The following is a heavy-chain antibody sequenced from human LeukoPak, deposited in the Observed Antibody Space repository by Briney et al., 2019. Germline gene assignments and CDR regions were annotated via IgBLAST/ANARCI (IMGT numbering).Heavy chain of an antibody. CDR1: GGSISSYY. Sequence: SETLSLTCTVSGGSISSYYWSWIRQPPGKGLEWIGYIYYSGSTNYNPSLKSRVTISVDTSKNQFSLKLSSVTAADTAVYYCARDHCSSTSCYGPDAFDIWGQGTMVTVSS. CDR3: ARDHCSSTSCYGPDAFDI. D-gene: IGHD2-2*01. J-gene: IGHJ3*02. CDR2: IYYSGST. V-gene: IGHV4-59*01.